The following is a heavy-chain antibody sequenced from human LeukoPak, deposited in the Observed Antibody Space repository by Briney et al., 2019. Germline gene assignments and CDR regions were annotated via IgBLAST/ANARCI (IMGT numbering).Heavy chain of an antibody. Sequence: GGSLRLYCSASGFTFSDYDMNWIRQAPGKGLEWVSYIRSDGSTIYDADSVKGRFFISRDNARNSLYLQMNSLRAEDTAVYYCAREGRGYYADFDYWGQGTLVTVSS. CDR3: AREGRGYYADFDY. D-gene: IGHD3-22*01. J-gene: IGHJ4*02. CDR1: GFTFSDYD. V-gene: IGHV3-11*01. CDR2: IRSDGSTI.